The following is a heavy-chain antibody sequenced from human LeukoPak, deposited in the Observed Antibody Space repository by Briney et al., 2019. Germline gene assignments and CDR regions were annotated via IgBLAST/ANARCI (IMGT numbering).Heavy chain of an antibody. V-gene: IGHV3-30-3*01. CDR1: GFTFSSYP. Sequence: GGSLRPSCAASGFTFSSYPMHWVRQGPGKGLEWVAFISYDGSNKYYADSVKDRFSISRDNSKNTLHLQMNSLQTEDTAMYYCARAGTAIRATGAPFDYWGQGTLASVSS. J-gene: IGHJ4*02. CDR3: ARAGTAIRATGAPFDY. CDR2: ISYDGSNK. D-gene: IGHD2-21*02.